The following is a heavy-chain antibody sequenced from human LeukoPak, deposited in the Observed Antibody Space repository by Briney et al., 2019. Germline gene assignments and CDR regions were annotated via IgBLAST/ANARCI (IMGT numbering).Heavy chain of an antibody. Sequence: ASVKVSCKASGYTFTGYYMHWVRQAPGQGLEWMGGINPNSGGTNYAQKFQGRVTMTRDTSISTAYMELSRLRSDDTAVYYCARGPSRNYYDRSGYVYWGQGTLVTVSS. CDR1: GYTFTGYY. V-gene: IGHV1-2*02. CDR3: ARGPSRNYYDRSGYVY. J-gene: IGHJ4*02. CDR2: INPNSGGT. D-gene: IGHD3-22*01.